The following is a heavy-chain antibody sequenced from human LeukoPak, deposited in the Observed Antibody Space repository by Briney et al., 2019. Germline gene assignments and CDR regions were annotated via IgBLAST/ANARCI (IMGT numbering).Heavy chain of an antibody. V-gene: IGHV1-2*06. J-gene: IGHJ4*02. CDR3: ARDQEGITIFGVVTSPCDY. Sequence: ASVKDSCKASGYTFTGYYMHWVRQAPGQGLEWMGRINPNSGGTNYAQKFQGRVTMTRDTSISTAYMELSRLRSDDTAVYYCARDQEGITIFGVVTSPCDYWGQGTLVTVSS. CDR1: GYTFTGYY. D-gene: IGHD3-3*01. CDR2: INPNSGGT.